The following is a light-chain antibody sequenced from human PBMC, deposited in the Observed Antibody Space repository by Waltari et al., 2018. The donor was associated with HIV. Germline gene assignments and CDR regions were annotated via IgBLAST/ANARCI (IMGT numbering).Light chain of an antibody. CDR3: GTWDNTLIAFWM. J-gene: IGLJ3*02. V-gene: IGLV1-51*01. CDR1: SSNVGNTY. CDR2: YNN. Sequence: SVLTQPPSVSAAPGQSVTISCFGGSSNVGNTYVSWFQQLPGKPPKLLIYYNNKRPTGIPDRFSASKSGTSATLGITGVQTADEADYYCGTWDNTLIAFWMFGGGTKLTVL.